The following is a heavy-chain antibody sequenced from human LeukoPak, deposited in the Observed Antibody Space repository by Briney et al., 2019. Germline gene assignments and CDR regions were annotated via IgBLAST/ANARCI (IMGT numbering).Heavy chain of an antibody. Sequence: SGGSLRLSCAASGFTFSKYAMSWVRQAPGKGLEWVSAISGSAGSTYYADSVKGRFTSSRGNSKNMLYLHMNSLRAEDTAVYYCARARGVKRGTFDHWGQGTLVTVSS. CDR3: ARARGVKRGTFDH. CDR1: GFTFSKYA. CDR2: ISGSAGST. D-gene: IGHD3-10*01. V-gene: IGHV3-23*01. J-gene: IGHJ4*02.